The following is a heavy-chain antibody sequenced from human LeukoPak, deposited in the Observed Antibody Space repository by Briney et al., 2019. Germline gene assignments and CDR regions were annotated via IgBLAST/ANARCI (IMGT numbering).Heavy chain of an antibody. J-gene: IGHJ4*02. D-gene: IGHD1-26*01. V-gene: IGHV4-61*08. CDR2: IYYIRNT. Sequence: SETLCLTCTVSGVSVGSAGYYWSWIRQPRGGGLEWIGYIYYIRNTNYNPSLKSRVTMSLDPSKNQFSLKLNSVTAADTAVYYCARTQSQSGSYRYYFGYWGQGTLVTVSS. CDR3: ARTQSQSGSYRYYFGY. CDR1: GVSVGSAGYY.